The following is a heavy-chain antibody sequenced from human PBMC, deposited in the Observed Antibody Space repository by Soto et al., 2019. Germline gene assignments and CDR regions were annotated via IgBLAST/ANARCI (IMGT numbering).Heavy chain of an antibody. CDR2: IIPIFGTA. D-gene: IGHD5-12*01. CDR1: GGTFSSYA. V-gene: IGHV1-69*01. CDR3: TRDSSVEMATITLVGFDY. J-gene: IGHJ4*02. Sequence: QVQLVQSGAEVKKPGSSVKVSCKASGGTFSSYAISWVRQAPGQGLEWMGGIIPIFGTANYAQKFQGRVTITADESTSTAYMELSSLTSEDTAVYYCTRDSSVEMATITLVGFDYWGQGTLVTVSS.